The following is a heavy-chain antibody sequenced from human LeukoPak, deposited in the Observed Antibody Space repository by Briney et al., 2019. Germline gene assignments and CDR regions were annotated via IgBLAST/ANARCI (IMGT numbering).Heavy chain of an antibody. Sequence: SETLSLTCSVSGVSISSGSNYWGWIRQPPGKTLEWIGSIYSRGNTYYNPSLKSRVIILIDTAKNHFSLNLSSVTTADTAVYYCARDRKYSSGWYDYWGQGTLVTVSS. V-gene: IGHV4-39*07. J-gene: IGHJ4*02. CDR1: GVSISSGSNY. D-gene: IGHD6-19*01. CDR3: ARDRKYSSGWYDY. CDR2: IYSRGNT.